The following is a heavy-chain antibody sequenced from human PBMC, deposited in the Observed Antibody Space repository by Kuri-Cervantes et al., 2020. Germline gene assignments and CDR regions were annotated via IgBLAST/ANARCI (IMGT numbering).Heavy chain of an antibody. J-gene: IGHJ5*02. CDR2: INHNGST. CDR1: GGSFSGYY. CDR3: ARGPSYPWFDP. Sequence: GSLRLSCAVHGGSFSGYYWNWIRQPPGKGLEWIGEINHNGSTNYNPSLKSRVTISIDTSKNQFSLKLSSVTAADTAVYYCARGPSYPWFDPWGQGTLVTVSS. V-gene: IGHV4-34*01.